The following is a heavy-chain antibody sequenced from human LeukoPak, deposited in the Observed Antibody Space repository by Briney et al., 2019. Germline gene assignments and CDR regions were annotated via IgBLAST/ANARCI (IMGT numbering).Heavy chain of an antibody. J-gene: IGHJ4*02. CDR3: ARYHIVVVPAYFDY. D-gene: IGHD2-2*01. CDR2: IKQGGSEK. CDR1: GFTFSSHW. V-gene: IGHV3-7*01. Sequence: GGSLRLSCAASGFTFSSHWMSWVRQAPGKGLEWVANIKQGGSEKYYVDSVKSRFTISRDNAKTSLYLQTNSLRAEYTAVYYCARYHIVVVPAYFDYWGQGTLVTVSS.